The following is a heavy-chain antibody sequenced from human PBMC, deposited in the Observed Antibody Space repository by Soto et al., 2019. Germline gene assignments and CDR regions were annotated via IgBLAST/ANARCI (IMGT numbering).Heavy chain of an antibody. Sequence: QITLKESGPTLVKPTQTLTLTCTFSGFSLSTSGVGVAWIRQPPGKALEWLALIYWDDDKRYRPSLESRLTITKDTSKNPGVLTMTHMDSVDTATYYCAYLPFCGGSCYWFSFSGMDVWGQGTTVTVSS. J-gene: IGHJ6*02. D-gene: IGHD2-15*01. V-gene: IGHV2-5*02. CDR3: AYLPFCGGSCYWFSFSGMDV. CDR2: IYWDDDK. CDR1: GFSLSTSGVG.